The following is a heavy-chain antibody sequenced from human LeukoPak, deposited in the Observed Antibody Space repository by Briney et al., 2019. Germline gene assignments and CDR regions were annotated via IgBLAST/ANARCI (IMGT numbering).Heavy chain of an antibody. J-gene: IGHJ3*02. V-gene: IGHV3-43*01. CDR2: ITWDGGIT. CDR1: GFTFDDYL. CDR3: AKARGLIGGAFDI. D-gene: IGHD3-22*01. Sequence: HPGGSLRLSCAASGFTFDDYLIHWVRQAPGKGLEWVSLITWDGGITYYADSVKGRFTISRDNSKNSLYLQMNSLRTEDTALYYCAKARGLIGGAFDIWGQGTMVIVS.